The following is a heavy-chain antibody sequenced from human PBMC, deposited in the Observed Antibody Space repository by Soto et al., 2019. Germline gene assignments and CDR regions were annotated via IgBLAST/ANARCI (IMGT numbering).Heavy chain of an antibody. CDR2: ISAYNGNT. V-gene: IGHV1-18*01. Sequence: ASVKVSCKASGYTFTSYGISWVRQAPGQGLEWMGWISAYNGNTNYAQKLQGRVTMTTDTSTSTAYMELRSLRSDDTAVYYCARVGGYSSGWYVVYYYGMAVWGQGTTVTVSS. CDR3: ARVGGYSSGWYVVYYYGMAV. D-gene: IGHD6-19*01. J-gene: IGHJ6*02. CDR1: GYTFTSYG.